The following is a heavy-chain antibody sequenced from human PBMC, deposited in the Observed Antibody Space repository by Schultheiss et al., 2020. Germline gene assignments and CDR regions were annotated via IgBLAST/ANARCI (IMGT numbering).Heavy chain of an antibody. CDR2: IYYSGST. CDR3: ARGPHIYYYYMDV. V-gene: IGHV4-39*07. Sequence: SQTLSLTCTVSGGSISSGGYYWSWIRQHPGKGLEWIGSIYYSGSTYYNPSLKSRVTISVDTSKNQFSLKLSSVTAADTAVYYCARGPHIYYYYMDVWGQGTTVTVSS. CDR1: GGSISSGGYY. J-gene: IGHJ6*03.